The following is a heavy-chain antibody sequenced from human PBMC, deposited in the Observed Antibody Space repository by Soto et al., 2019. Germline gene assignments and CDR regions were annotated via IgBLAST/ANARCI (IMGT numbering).Heavy chain of an antibody. J-gene: IGHJ1*01. CDR1: GGTFSSYA. D-gene: IGHD6-19*01. CDR2: IIPIFGTA. V-gene: IGHV1-69*13. Sequence: SVKVSCKASGGTFSSYAISWVRQAPGQGLEWMGGIIPIFGTANYAQKFQGRGTITADESTSTAYMELSRLRSEGTAVDYCASTTGYRRGWYRDKSAEYFQHWGQGTLVTVSS. CDR3: ASTTGYRRGWYRDKSAEYFQH.